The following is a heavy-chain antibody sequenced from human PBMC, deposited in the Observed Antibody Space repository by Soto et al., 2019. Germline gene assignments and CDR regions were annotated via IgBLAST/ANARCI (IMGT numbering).Heavy chain of an antibody. V-gene: IGHV1-8*01. J-gene: IGHJ6*02. CDR3: SLDFSILRGFFYGMDV. CDR2: VNPNRANT. CDR1: GYRFSNYD. D-gene: IGHD3-9*01. Sequence: ASVKVSCKASGYRFSNYDMNWVRQAPGQGLEWMGWVNPNRANTGYAQKFRGRLTLTTNTSITTAYMELSRLRWDDTAVYYCSLDFSILRGFFYGMDVCAQGPTVTVSS.